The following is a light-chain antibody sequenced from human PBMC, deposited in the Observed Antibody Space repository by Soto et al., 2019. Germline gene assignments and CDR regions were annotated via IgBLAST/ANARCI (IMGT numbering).Light chain of an antibody. Sequence: EIVMTQSPATLSVSPGERATLSCRASQSVSSNLAWYQQKPGQAPRLLIYGASTRATGIPARFSGSGSGTEFTLTISGLQSGDFAAYYCQQYNNWPYTFGQGNKLEIK. CDR1: QSVSSN. CDR3: QQYNNWPYT. CDR2: GAS. V-gene: IGKV3-15*01. J-gene: IGKJ2*01.